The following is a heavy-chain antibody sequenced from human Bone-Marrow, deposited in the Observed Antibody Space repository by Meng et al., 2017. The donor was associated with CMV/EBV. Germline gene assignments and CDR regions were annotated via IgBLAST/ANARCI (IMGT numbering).Heavy chain of an antibody. Sequence: GESLKISCAASGFTFSSYAMHWVRQAPGKGPEWISYISSSGSAIYYADSVRGRFTISRDNAKDSMYLQMNSLRADDTAVYYCARGRNFLDAFDIWGLGTMVTVSS. CDR3: ARGRNFLDAFDI. V-gene: IGHV3-48*03. CDR1: GFTFSSYA. D-gene: IGHD1-14*01. J-gene: IGHJ3*02. CDR2: ISSSGSAI.